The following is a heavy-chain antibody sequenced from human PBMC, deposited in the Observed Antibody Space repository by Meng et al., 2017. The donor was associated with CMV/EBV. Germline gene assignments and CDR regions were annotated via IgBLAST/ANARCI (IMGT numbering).Heavy chain of an antibody. V-gene: IGHV3-11*03. CDR1: GFKFSDYY. Sequence: QVQLWESGGALVKSGGGLRLSCAASGFKFSDYYMSWIRQAPGEGLEWISYISSTSSYTNYADSVKGRFTISRDNAKNSLFLQMNSLRAEDTAIYYCATAGLRWTTVQRTLDSWGQGTLVTVSS. D-gene: IGHD6-25*01. CDR2: ISSTSSYT. CDR3: ATAGLRWTTVQRTLDS. J-gene: IGHJ4*02.